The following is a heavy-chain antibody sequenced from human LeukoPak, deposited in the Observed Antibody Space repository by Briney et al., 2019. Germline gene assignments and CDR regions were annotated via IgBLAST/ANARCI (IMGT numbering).Heavy chain of an antibody. CDR1: GGSISSGSYY. CDR3: ARTGNWGAFDI. CDR2: IYTSGST. Sequence: PSETLSLTCTVSGGSISSGSYYWSWIRQPAGKVLEWIGRIYTSGSTNYNPSLKSRVTISVDTSKNQFSLKLSSVTAADTAVYYCARTGNWGAFDIWGQGTMVTVSS. V-gene: IGHV4-61*02. D-gene: IGHD3-16*01. J-gene: IGHJ3*02.